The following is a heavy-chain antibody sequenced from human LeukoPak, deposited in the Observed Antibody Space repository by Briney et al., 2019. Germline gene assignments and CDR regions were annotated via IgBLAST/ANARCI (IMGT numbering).Heavy chain of an antibody. CDR1: GGSISSYY. V-gene: IGHV4-59*01. Sequence: PSETLSLTCTVSGGSISSYYWSWIRQPPGQELELIGYIYDSGSTNYNPSLKSRVTISVDTSRTQFSLKLSSVAAADTAVYYCASSTRFGVVDYWGQGILVTVSS. CDR3: ASSTRFGVVDY. D-gene: IGHD3-3*01. CDR2: IYDSGST. J-gene: IGHJ4*02.